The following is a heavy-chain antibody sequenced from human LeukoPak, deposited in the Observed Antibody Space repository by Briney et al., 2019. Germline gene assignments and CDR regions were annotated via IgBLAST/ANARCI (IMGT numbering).Heavy chain of an antibody. Sequence: AGGSLRLSCAASGFTFSSYSMNWVSQAPGKGLEWVSSISSSSYIYYADSVKGRFTISRDNAKNSLYLQMNSLRAEDTAVYYCARRATTITMVRGNWFDPWGQGTLVTVSS. CDR1: GFTFSSYS. V-gene: IGHV3-21*01. CDR3: ARRATTITMVRGNWFDP. CDR2: ISSSSYI. J-gene: IGHJ5*02. D-gene: IGHD3-10*01.